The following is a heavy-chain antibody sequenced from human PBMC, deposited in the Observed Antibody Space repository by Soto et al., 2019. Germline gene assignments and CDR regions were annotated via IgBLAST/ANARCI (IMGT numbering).Heavy chain of an antibody. CDR2: INAGNGNT. CDR1: GYTFTSYA. D-gene: IGHD1-26*01. V-gene: IGHV1-3*01. J-gene: IGHJ4*02. CDR3: ARSYSGSYYAYFDY. Sequence: ASVKVSCKASGYTFTSYAMHWVRQAPGQRLEWMGWINAGNGNTKYSQKFQGRVTITRDTSASTAYMELSSLRSEDTAVYYCARSYSGSYYAYFDYWGQGTLVTVS.